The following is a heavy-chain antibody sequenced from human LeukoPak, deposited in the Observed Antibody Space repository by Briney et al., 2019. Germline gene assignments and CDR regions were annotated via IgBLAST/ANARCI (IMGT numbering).Heavy chain of an antibody. CDR3: ARDVGHIIDY. CDR2: INSDGSST. Sequence: GGSLRLSCAASGFTFNIYWMHWVRQAPGMGLVWVSRINSDGSSTSYADSVKGRFTISRDNAKNTLYLQMSSLRAEDTAVYYCARDVGHIIDYWGQGALVTVSS. CDR1: GFTFNIYW. V-gene: IGHV3-74*01. D-gene: IGHD2-15*01. J-gene: IGHJ4*02.